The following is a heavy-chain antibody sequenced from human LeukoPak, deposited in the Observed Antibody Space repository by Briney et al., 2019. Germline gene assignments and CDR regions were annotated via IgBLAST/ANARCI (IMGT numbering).Heavy chain of an antibody. V-gene: IGHV3-7*05. J-gene: IGHJ4*02. CDR1: GFXFNTYW. CDR2: IKQGGSER. D-gene: IGHD6-13*01. CDR3: ARAGRPAAADY. Sequence: PGGSLRLSCAASGFXFNTYWITWVRQAPGKGLEWVAHIKQGGSERYYVDSVKGRFTISRDDAKHSLYLQMNSLRDEDTAVYYCARAGRPAAADYWGQGTRVTVSS.